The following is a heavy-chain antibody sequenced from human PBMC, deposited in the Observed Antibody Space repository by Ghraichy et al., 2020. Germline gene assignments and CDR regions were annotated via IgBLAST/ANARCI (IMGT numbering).Heavy chain of an antibody. CDR1: GFTFSSYA. Sequence: GESLNISCAASGFTFSSYAMSWVRQAPGKGLEWVSAISGSGGSTYYADSVKGRFTISRDNSKNTLYLQMNSLRAEDTAVYYCAKEGERFTGTPGFPDDYWGQGTLVTVSS. CDR2: ISGSGGST. CDR3: AKEGERFTGTPGFPDDY. D-gene: IGHD1/OR15-1a*01. J-gene: IGHJ4*02. V-gene: IGHV3-23*01.